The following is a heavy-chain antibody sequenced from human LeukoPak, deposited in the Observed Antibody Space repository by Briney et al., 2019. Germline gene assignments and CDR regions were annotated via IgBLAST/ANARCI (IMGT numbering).Heavy chain of an antibody. CDR1: GYSLTRYW. J-gene: IGHJ4*02. Sequence: GESPNISCNGSGYSLTRYWIGWVRQLPGKGVEWMGIFYPVDSDNSYSPSVQGQVTISADKSTNTAYLQWSSLKASDTAMYYGARRPQTYTSGWYLWDYWGQGTLVTVAS. V-gene: IGHV5-51*01. CDR2: FYPVDSDN. D-gene: IGHD6-19*01. CDR3: ARRPQTYTSGWYLWDY.